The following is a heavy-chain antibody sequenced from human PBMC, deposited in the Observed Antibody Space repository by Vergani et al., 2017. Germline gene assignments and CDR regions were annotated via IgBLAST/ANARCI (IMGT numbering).Heavy chain of an antibody. CDR3: AWTTVKSRWQLVLDEPRNMKFDY. J-gene: IGHJ4*02. D-gene: IGHD6-13*01. Sequence: QVQLVPSGAEVKKPGASVKVSCKASGYTFTSYYMHWVRQAPGQGLEWMGIINPSGGSTSYAQKFQGRVTMTRDTSTSTVYMELSSLRSEDTAVYYCAWTTVKSRWQLVLDEPRNMKFDYWGQGTLVTVSS. V-gene: IGHV1-46*01. CDR1: GYTFTSYY. CDR2: INPSGGST.